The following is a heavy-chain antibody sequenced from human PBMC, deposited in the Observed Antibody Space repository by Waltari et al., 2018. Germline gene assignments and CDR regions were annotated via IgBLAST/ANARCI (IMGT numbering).Heavy chain of an antibody. Sequence: QVQLVESGGGVVQPGGSLRLSCAASGFTFSRNNIHWVRQAPGKGLGWVAFMPNDGSNKYYADSVTGRFTISRDNSKSTQYLEMNSLRADDTAVYYCAKDMGLGRYSFDYWGQGTLVTVSS. CDR1: GFTFSRNN. D-gene: IGHD3-16*01. V-gene: IGHV3-30*02. CDR2: MPNDGSNK. J-gene: IGHJ4*02. CDR3: AKDMGLGRYSFDY.